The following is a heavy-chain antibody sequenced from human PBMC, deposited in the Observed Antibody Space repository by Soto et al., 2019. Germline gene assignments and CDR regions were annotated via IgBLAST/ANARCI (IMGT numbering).Heavy chain of an antibody. CDR1: GGSFTSFI. V-gene: IGHV1-69*02. D-gene: IGHD2-15*01. CDR2: IIPVLGVE. J-gene: IGHJ6*02. CDR3: AKSPNPGSATPSYYGIDV. Sequence: QVQLVQSGAEVKKPGSSVKVSCKASGGSFTSFIVTWVRQAPGQGLEWMGRIIPVLGVEYYAQKCQGRVTITTDKSTNTAYIELSSHRSEDKAVYYSAKSPNPGSATPSYYGIDVWGLGTTITVSS.